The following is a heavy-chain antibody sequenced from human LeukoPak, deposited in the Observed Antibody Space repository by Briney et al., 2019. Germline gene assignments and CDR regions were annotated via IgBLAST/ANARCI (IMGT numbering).Heavy chain of an antibody. CDR3: ARRSVTFSFDY. V-gene: IGHV4-59*08. D-gene: IGHD3-16*01. CDR1: GGSISSYY. CDR2: IYYSGST. J-gene: IGHJ4*02. Sequence: SETLSLTCTVSGGSISSYYWSWIRQPPGKGLEWIGYIYYSGSTKYNPSLKSRVTISVDASKTQFSLKLSSVTAADTAVYYCARRSVTFSFDYWGQGTLVTVSS.